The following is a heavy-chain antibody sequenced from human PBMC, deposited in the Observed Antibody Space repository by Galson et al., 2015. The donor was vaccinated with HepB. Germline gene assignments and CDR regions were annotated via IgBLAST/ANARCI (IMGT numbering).Heavy chain of an antibody. CDR2: INAGNGNT. J-gene: IGHJ5*02. V-gene: IGHV1-3*01. CDR1: GYTFTSYA. Sequence: SVKVSCKASGYTFTSYAMHWVRQAPGQRLEWMGWINAGNGNTKYSQKFQGRVTITRDTSASTAYMELSSLRSEDTAVYYCARDNIDSDSSGSPTPWFDPWGQGTLVTVSS. D-gene: IGHD3-22*01. CDR3: ARDNIDSDSSGSPTPWFDP.